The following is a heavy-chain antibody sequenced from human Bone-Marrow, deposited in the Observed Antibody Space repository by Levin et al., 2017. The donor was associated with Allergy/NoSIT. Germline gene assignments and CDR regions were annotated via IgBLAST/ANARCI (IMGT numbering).Heavy chain of an antibody. D-gene: IGHD6-19*01. CDR1: GSSFTTGRY. CDR3: ARGRLTQGWYFDY. Sequence: ASETLSLTCAVSGSSFTTGRYWGWVRQPPGGGLEWIASIFHDGSTYYNSSLRSRVTLSVDTSKNHFSLNLTSVTVADTATYYCARGRLTQGWYFDYWGQGIPVTVSS. V-gene: IGHV4-38-2*01. CDR2: IFHDGST. J-gene: IGHJ4*02.